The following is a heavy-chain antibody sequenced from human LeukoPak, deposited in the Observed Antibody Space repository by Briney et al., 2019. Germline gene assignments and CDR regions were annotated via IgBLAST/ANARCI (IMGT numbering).Heavy chain of an antibody. D-gene: IGHD3-22*01. Sequence: SVKVSCKASGGTFSSYAISWVRQAPGQGLEWMGGIIPIFGTANYAQKFQGRVTLTTDESTSTAYMELSSLRSEDTAVYYCARAYSVGYYYDRGAFQHWGQGTLVTVSS. V-gene: IGHV1-69*05. J-gene: IGHJ1*01. CDR2: IIPIFGTA. CDR1: GGTFSSYA. CDR3: ARAYSVGYYYDRGAFQH.